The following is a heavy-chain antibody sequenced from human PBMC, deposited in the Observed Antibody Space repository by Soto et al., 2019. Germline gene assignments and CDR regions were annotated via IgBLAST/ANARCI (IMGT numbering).Heavy chain of an antibody. Sequence: PSETLSLTYSVSGESISSGGYYWSWIRHLPGKGLEWIGYIYDNESAYYKPYLKRRINNSINTSENQFAMRLNSVTAADSAVYYCARASSSSSAADYWGQGLQVTV. CDR3: ARASSSSSAADY. CDR1: GESISSGGYY. D-gene: IGHD6-6*01. J-gene: IGHJ4*02. V-gene: IGHV4-31*03. CDR2: IYDNESA.